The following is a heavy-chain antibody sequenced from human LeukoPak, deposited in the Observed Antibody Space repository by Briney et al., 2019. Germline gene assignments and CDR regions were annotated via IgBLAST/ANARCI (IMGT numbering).Heavy chain of an antibody. J-gene: IGHJ3*02. D-gene: IGHD2-15*01. Sequence: SETLSLTCAVYGGSFSGYYWSWIRQPPGKGLEWIGEINHSGSTNYNPSLKSRVTISVDTSKNQFSLKLSSVTAADTAVYYCASMRGYCSGGSCYSPAAFDIWGQGTMVTVSS. CDR1: GGSFSGYY. CDR2: INHSGST. CDR3: ASMRGYCSGGSCYSPAAFDI. V-gene: IGHV4-34*01.